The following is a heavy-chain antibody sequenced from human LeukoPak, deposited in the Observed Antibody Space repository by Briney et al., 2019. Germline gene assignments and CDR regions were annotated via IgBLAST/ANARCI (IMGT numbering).Heavy chain of an antibody. V-gene: IGHV3-23*01. D-gene: IGHD3-10*01. CDR2: ISGSGGST. CDR1: GGSISSYY. J-gene: IGHJ4*02. CDR3: ARVVPPTDYGSGSYFWDPYYFDY. Sequence: PSETLSLTCSVSGGSISSYYWSWVRQAPGKGPEWVSAISGSGGSTYYADSVKGRFTISRDNSKNTLYLQMNSLRAEDTAVYYCARVVPPTDYGSGSYFWDPYYFDYWGQGTLVTVSS.